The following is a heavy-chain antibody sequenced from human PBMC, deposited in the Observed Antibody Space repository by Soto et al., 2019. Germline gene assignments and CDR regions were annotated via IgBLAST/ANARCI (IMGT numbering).Heavy chain of an antibody. V-gene: IGHV4-4*02. J-gene: IGHJ4*02. D-gene: IGHD1-20*01. CDR2: IYHSGST. CDR3: ARGGFNSPTDY. CDR1: SGSISSSNW. Sequence: PSETLSLTCAVSSGSISSSNWWSWVRQPPGKGLEWIGEIYHSGSTNYNPSLNSRVTISVDKSKNQFSLKLRSVTAADTAVYYCARGGFNSPTDYWGQGTLVTVSS.